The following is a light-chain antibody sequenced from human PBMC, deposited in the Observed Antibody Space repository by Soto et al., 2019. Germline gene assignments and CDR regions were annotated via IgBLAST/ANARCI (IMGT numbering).Light chain of an antibody. CDR1: QSVTNRY. V-gene: IGKV3-20*01. CDR3: QQYSSLPHT. CDR2: GIS. Sequence: SGLTQSPGTLSLSPGERASLSCRASQSVTNRYFAWYQQRPGQAPRLLIYGISNRATGIPDRFSGSGSGTDFTLTISRLEPEDFVVYYCQQYSSLPHTFGQGTKVDI. J-gene: IGKJ2*01.